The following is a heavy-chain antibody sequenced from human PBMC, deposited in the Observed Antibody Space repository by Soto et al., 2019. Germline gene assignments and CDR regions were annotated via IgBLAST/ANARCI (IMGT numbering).Heavy chain of an antibody. CDR1: GGTFSTTA. J-gene: IGHJ5*02. D-gene: IGHD2-15*01. V-gene: IGHV1-69*10. CDR2: IVPIFGIP. CDR3: ARDSHSAGGWFDP. Sequence: SVKVACKASGGTFSTTAITWVRQAPGQGLEWMGGIVPIFGIPNYAQKFQGRLAITADKSTNTAYMELISLRSEDTAVYYCARDSHSAGGWFDPWGLGTLVTVFS.